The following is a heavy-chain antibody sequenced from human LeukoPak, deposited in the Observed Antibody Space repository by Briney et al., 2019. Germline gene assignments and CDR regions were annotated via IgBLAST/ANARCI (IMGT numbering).Heavy chain of an antibody. Sequence: GASVKVSCKASGYTFTGYYMRWVRQAPGQGLEWMGWINPSSGGTNHAQRFQGRVTMTRDTSITTAYLELSRLTSDDTAVYYCASPLSRIVGAINFWGQGTAVTVSS. J-gene: IGHJ4*02. CDR3: ASPLSRIVGAINF. D-gene: IGHD1-26*01. CDR2: INPSSGGT. V-gene: IGHV1-2*02. CDR1: GYTFTGYY.